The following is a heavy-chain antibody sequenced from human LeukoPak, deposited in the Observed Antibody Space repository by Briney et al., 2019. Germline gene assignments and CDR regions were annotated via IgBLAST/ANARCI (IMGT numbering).Heavy chain of an antibody. CDR2: IYYSGST. Sequence: SETLSLTCTVSGGSISSYYRSWIRQPPGKGLEWIGYIYYSGSTNYNPSLKSRVTISVDTSKNQFSLKLSSVTAADTAVYYCARRYDCSSTSCYYYFDYWGQGTLVTVSS. CDR3: ARRYDCSSTSCYYYFDY. CDR1: GGSISSYY. V-gene: IGHV4-59*08. J-gene: IGHJ4*02. D-gene: IGHD2-2*01.